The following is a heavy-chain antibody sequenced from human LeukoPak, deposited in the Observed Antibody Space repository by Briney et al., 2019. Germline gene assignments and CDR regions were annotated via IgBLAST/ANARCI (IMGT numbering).Heavy chain of an antibody. CDR3: AREMRGGGYECCDFDQ. CDR1: GYTFISYD. D-gene: IGHD5-12*01. V-gene: IGHV1-8*01. Sequence: ASVNVSCKASGYTFISYDINWVRQAPGQGLEWMGWMNPDNGNTGYAQKFQGRVTMTRDTSISTAYMELSSLRAEDTAVYYCAREMRGGGYECCDFDQWGQGTLVTVSS. CDR2: MNPDNGNT. J-gene: IGHJ5*02.